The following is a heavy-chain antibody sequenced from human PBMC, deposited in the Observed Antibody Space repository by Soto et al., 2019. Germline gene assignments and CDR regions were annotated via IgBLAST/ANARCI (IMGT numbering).Heavy chain of an antibody. CDR3: ARDSPPVDY. J-gene: IGHJ4*02. Sequence: QVQLVQSGAEVKKPGASVKVSCKASGYTFTNYGISWVRQAPGQGLEWMGWISAYNGNKKYAQKVQGRLTMTTDTSTSTAYRELRSLRSDDTAVYYCARDSPPVDYWGQGTLVTVSS. CDR1: GYTFTNYG. CDR2: ISAYNGNK. V-gene: IGHV1-18*01.